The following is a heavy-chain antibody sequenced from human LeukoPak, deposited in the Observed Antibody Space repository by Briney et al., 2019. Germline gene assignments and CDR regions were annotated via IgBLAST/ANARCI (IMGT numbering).Heavy chain of an antibody. D-gene: IGHD5-12*01. V-gene: IGHV3-23*01. J-gene: IGHJ4*02. CDR3: AKARGHPWPSYYFDY. CDR2: IGGSGVT. CDR1: GFTFGTYA. Sequence: PGGSLKLSCAASGFTFGTYAMNWVRQAPGKGLEWVSGIGGSGVTYYADSVKGRFTMSRDNSQNTLFLQMNSLGVEDTAVYYCAKARGHPWPSYYFDYWGQGTLVTVSS.